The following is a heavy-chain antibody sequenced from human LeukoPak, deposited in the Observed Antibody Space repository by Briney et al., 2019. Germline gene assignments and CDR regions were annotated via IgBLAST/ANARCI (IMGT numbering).Heavy chain of an antibody. V-gene: IGHV3-23*01. J-gene: IGHJ6*03. Sequence: PGGSLRLSCAASGFTFSSYAMSWVRQAPGKGLEWVSAISGSGGSTYYADSVKGRFTISRDNSKNTLYLQMNSLRAEDTAVYYCAKAAYCGGDCYSDLIYYYYYMDVWGKGTTVTVSS. CDR2: ISGSGGST. CDR1: GFTFSSYA. D-gene: IGHD2-21*01. CDR3: AKAAYCGGDCYSDLIYYYYYMDV.